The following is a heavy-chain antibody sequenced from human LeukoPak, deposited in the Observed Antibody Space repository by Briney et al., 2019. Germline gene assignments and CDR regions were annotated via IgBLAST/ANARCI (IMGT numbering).Heavy chain of an antibody. Sequence: SETLSLTCTVSAGSINNYYWSWIRQPPGKGLEWMSYIYYSGSTNYNPSLKSRVTISVDTSKKQVSLNLSSVTAADTAVYYCARDGSVVSYYYDSSGPTHPWGQGTLVTVSS. CDR1: AGSINNYY. V-gene: IGHV4-59*01. J-gene: IGHJ5*02. D-gene: IGHD3-22*01. CDR3: ARDGSVVSYYYDSSGPTHP. CDR2: IYYSGST.